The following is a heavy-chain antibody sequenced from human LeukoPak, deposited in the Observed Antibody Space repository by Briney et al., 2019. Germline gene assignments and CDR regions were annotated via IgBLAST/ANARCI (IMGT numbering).Heavy chain of an antibody. CDR1: GYTFTCYY. Sequence: ASVKVSCKASGYTFTCYYMQWVRQAPGQGGEGRGWINPNSGGTNYAQKFQGRGTMTRDTSISTAYMELSRLRSDDTAVYYCAREIDETSVVAATWGQGTLLTVSS. J-gene: IGHJ5*02. V-gene: IGHV1-2*02. D-gene: IGHD2-15*01. CDR2: INPNSGGT. CDR3: AREIDETSVVAAT.